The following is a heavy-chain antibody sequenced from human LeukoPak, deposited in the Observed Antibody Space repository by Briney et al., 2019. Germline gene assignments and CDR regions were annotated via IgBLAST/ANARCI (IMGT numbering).Heavy chain of an antibody. V-gene: IGHV4-34*01. J-gene: IGHJ6*03. CDR1: GGSFSGYY. Sequence: SETLSLTCAVYGGSFSGYYWSWIRQPPGKGLEWIGEINHSGSTNYNPSLKSRVTISVDTSKNQFCLKLSSVTAADTAVYYCARGAAMATLRYYYYMDVWGKGTTVTVSS. CDR2: INHSGST. CDR3: ARGAAMATLRYYYYMDV. D-gene: IGHD5-18*01.